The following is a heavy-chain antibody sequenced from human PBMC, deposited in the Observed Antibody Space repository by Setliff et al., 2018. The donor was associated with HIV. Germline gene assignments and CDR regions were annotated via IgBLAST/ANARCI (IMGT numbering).Heavy chain of an antibody. Sequence: VASVKVSCKASEYTFTNFDINWVRQAPGQGLEWMGWMHPHSGNTDYTQKFQGRVTMTRNTSISTAYMELSSLRSEDTAVYYCASYYGSGAHYPYYYYMDVWGKGTTVTVSS. V-gene: IGHV1-8*02. CDR1: EYTFTNFD. CDR3: ASYYGSGAHYPYYYYMDV. J-gene: IGHJ6*03. D-gene: IGHD3-10*01. CDR2: MHPHSGNT.